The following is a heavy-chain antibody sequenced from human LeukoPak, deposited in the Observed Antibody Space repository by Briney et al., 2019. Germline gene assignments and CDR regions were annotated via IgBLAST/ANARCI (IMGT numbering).Heavy chain of an antibody. J-gene: IGHJ3*02. D-gene: IGHD6-19*01. V-gene: IGHV4-39*01. CDR2: IYYSGRT. CDR1: RGSISSSSNY. Sequence: SETLSLTCTVSRGSISSSSNYWGWIRQPPGKGLEWIGSIYYSGRTYYNPSLKSRATISVDTSKNQFSLKLSSVTAADTAVYYCARNHGLAMGGANDAFDIWGQGTMVTVSS. CDR3: ARNHGLAMGGANDAFDI.